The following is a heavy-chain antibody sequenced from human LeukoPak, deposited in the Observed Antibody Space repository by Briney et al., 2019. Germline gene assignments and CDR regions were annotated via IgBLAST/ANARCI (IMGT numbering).Heavy chain of an antibody. CDR1: GGTFSSYA. Sequence: ASVKVSCTASGGTFSSYAISWVRHASGQGLEWMGGIIPIFGTANYAQKFQGRVPITADESTSTAYMELSNLRSEDTAVYYWARDLTIFGVVTGGGFDPWGQGTLVTVSS. D-gene: IGHD3-3*01. CDR2: IIPIFGTA. CDR3: ARDLTIFGVVTGGGFDP. J-gene: IGHJ5*02. V-gene: IGHV1-69*13.